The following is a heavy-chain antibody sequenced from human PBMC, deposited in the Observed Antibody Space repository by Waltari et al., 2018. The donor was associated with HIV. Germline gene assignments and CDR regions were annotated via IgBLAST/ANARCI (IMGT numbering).Heavy chain of an antibody. CDR1: GVTFRSHA. V-gene: IGHV3-23*04. J-gene: IGHJ4*02. D-gene: IGHD3-22*01. CDR2: ISGNGSHT. CDR3: AKDFDTSGLPYVVIDS. Sequence: EVKLVQSGGGLVQPGGSLRLSCRASGVTFRSHAMSWVRQAPGKGLQWVSTISGNGSHTDYAGSAKGRFTISRDNSENTLFLQMTRLRVEDTARYFCAKDFDTSGLPYVVIDSWGQGTLVTVSS.